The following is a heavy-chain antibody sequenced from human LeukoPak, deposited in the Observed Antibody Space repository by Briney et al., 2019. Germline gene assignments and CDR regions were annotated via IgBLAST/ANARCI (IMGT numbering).Heavy chain of an antibody. Sequence: SETLSLTCTVSGGSISTYYWGWIRQPPGTGREWIRYIHYSGGTRYNPSLNSRATISIDTSKNQFSLQLSSVTAADTALYYCARRRAEGGSDGRYNWFDPWGQGTLVTVSS. CDR3: ARRRAEGGSDGRYNWFDP. D-gene: IGHD6-25*01. CDR1: GGSISTYY. CDR2: IHYSGGT. V-gene: IGHV4-59*08. J-gene: IGHJ5*02.